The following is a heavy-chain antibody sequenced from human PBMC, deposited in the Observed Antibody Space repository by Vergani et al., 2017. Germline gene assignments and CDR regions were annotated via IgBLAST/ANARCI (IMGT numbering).Heavy chain of an antibody. V-gene: IGHV4-31*03. J-gene: IGHJ2*01. CDR2: IYYSGST. Sequence: QLQLQESGPGLVKPSQTLSLTCTVSGGSISSGGYYWSWIRQHPGKGLEWIGYIYYSGSTYYNPSLKSRVTISVDTSKNQFSLKLSSVTAADTAVYYCARVSREGPNSWYFDLWGRGTLVTVSS. CDR1: GGSISSGGYY. CDR3: ARVSREGPNSWYFDL. D-gene: IGHD4-23*01.